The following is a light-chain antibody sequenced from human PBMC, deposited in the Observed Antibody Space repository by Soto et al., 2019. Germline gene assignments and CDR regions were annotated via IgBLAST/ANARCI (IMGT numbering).Light chain of an antibody. CDR2: EVT. Sequence: QSALTQPASVSGSPGQSITISCTGTSSDVGGENYVSWYQQHPGRAPKLMIFEVTKRPSGVSSRFSASKSGNTASLTISGVQAEDEADYYCCSYAGTTTWVFGGGTKLTVL. J-gene: IGLJ3*02. V-gene: IGLV2-23*02. CDR3: CSYAGTTTWV. CDR1: SSDVGGENY.